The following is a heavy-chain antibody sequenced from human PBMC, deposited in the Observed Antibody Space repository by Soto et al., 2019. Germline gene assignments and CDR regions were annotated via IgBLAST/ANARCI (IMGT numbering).Heavy chain of an antibody. J-gene: IGHJ6*02. Sequence: QVQLVQSGAEVKKPGSSVTVSCKASGGTFGNSAISWVRQAPGQGLEWMGGIIPIFPIPDYAQKFQGRVTITADESTGTAYMELTSLRSEATAVYYCARDKDRQQLGGNFYYGIDVWGQGTKVTVSS. CDR3: ARDKDRQQLGGNFYYGIDV. V-gene: IGHV1-69*12. CDR2: IIPIFPIP. D-gene: IGHD3-3*02. CDR1: GGTFGNSA.